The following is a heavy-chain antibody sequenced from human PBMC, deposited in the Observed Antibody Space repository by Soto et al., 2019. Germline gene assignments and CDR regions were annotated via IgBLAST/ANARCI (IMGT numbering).Heavy chain of an antibody. D-gene: IGHD3-10*01. V-gene: IGHV3-33*01. CDR2: IWSDETNK. CDR1: GLTFSAYG. CDR3: ARDRQYGSGRQNEPPDS. J-gene: IGHJ4*02. Sequence: GGSLRLSCAASGLTFSAYGMHWVRQAPGKGLEWVAVIWSDETNKYYADSVKGRFTISRDNSKSTLYLQMNSLRTEDTAVYFCARDRQYGSGRQNEPPDSWGQGTQVTVSS.